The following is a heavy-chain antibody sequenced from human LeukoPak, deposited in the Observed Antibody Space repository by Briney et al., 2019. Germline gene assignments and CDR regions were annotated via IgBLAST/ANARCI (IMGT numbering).Heavy chain of an antibody. CDR2: INPNSGGT. V-gene: IGHV1-2*02. J-gene: IGHJ4*02. D-gene: IGHD6-19*01. CDR3: ARVTKAVAGTENYFDY. CDR1: GYTFTGYY. Sequence: ASVKVSCKAPGYTFTGYYMHWVRQAPGQGLEWMGWINPNSGGTNYAQKFQGRVTMTRDTSISTAYMELSRLRSDDTAVYYCARVTKAVAGTENYFDYWGQGTLVTVSS.